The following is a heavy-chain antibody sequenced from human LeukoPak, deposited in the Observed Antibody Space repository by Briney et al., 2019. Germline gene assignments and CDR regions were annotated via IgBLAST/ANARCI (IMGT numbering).Heavy chain of an antibody. CDR2: ISYDGSNK. V-gene: IGHV3-30*03. J-gene: IGHJ4*02. D-gene: IGHD3-10*01. CDR3: ARDHRMVRRVTYNFAY. CDR1: GFTFSSYG. Sequence: GGSLRLSCAASGFTFSSYGMHWVRQAPGKGLEWVAVISYDGSNKYYADSVKGRFTISRDNSKNTLYLQMNSLRAEDTAVYYCARDHRMVRRVTYNFAYRAQGTLVTASS.